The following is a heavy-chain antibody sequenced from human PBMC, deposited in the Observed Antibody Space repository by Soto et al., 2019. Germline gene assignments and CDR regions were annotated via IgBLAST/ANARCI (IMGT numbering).Heavy chain of an antibody. Sequence: PSETLSLTCTVSGGSMSEYFWSWIRQSPGKGLEWIGYVYYLGSTDYNPSLKSRVTISVDTSKNQFSLNLTSVTAADTALYYCARQRRGGYWFAPWGQGTPVTVSS. CDR3: ARQRRGGYWFAP. CDR1: GGSMSEYF. CDR2: VYYLGST. J-gene: IGHJ5*02. V-gene: IGHV4-59*08.